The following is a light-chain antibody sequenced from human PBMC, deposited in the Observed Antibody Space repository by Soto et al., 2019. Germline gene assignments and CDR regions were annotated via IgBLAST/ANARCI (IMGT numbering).Light chain of an antibody. CDR2: GAS. CDR3: QQYGSLPWT. V-gene: IGKV3-20*01. J-gene: IGKJ1*01. Sequence: EIVVTQSPGTLSLSPGEKATLSCRASQSVSSNYLAWYQQKPGQAPRPLIYGASSRAIGIPDRFSGSGSGTDFTLTISRLEPEDVAVYYCQQYGSLPWTFGQGTKVEIK. CDR1: QSVSSNY.